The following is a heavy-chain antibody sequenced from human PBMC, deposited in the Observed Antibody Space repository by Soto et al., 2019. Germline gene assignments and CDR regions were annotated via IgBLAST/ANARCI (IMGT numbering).Heavy chain of an antibody. CDR3: ARAVDTAMVRVLSWFDP. J-gene: IGHJ5*02. V-gene: IGHV1-18*01. Sequence: GASVKVSCKASGYTFTSYGISWVRQAPGQGLEWMGWISAYNGNTNYAQKLQGRVTMTTDTSTSTAYMELRSLRSDDTAVYYCARAVDTAMVRVLSWFDPWGQGTLVTVSS. D-gene: IGHD5-18*01. CDR1: GYTFTSYG. CDR2: ISAYNGNT.